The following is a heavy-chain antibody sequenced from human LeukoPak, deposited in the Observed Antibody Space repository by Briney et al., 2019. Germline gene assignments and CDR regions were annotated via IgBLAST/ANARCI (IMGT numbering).Heavy chain of an antibody. CDR2: ISGSGAST. V-gene: IGHV3-23*01. CDR3: AKDLEARGYSYGYGYYYYGMDV. J-gene: IGHJ6*02. D-gene: IGHD5-18*01. CDR1: GFTFSSYA. Sequence: AGGSLRLSWAASGFTFSSYAMSSVRHPPGEGLGWGSAISGSGASTYYADSVKGRFTISRDNSKNTLYLQMNSLRAEDTAVYYCAKDLEARGYSYGYGYYYYGMDVWGQGTTVTVSS.